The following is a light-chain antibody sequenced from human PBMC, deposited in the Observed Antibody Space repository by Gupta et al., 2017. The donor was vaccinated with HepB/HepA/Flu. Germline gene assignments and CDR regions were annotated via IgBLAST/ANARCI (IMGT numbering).Light chain of an antibody. J-gene: IGLJ2*01. CDR2: GNS. CDR3: QSYDNSLSAEV. Sequence: QSVLTQPPSVSGAPGQRVTISCPGSSPNIGAGYDVHWYQQLPGTAPKLLIYGNSNRPSGVPDRFSGSKSGTSASLAITGLQAEDEGDYYCQSYDNSLSAEVFGGGTKLTVL. CDR1: SPNIGAGYD. V-gene: IGLV1-40*01.